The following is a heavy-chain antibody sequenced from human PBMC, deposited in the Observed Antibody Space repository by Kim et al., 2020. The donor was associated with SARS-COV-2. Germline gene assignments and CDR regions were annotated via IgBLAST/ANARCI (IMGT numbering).Heavy chain of an antibody. Sequence: SETLSLTCTVSGGSISSSNYYWGWIRQPPGKGLEWIGNIYYSGSASYSPSLKSRVTISVDTSKNQLSRKLRSVTAADTAVYYCARHYHYYYMDVWGKGTT. CDR1: GGSISSSNYY. V-gene: IGHV4-39*01. CDR3: ARHYHYYYMDV. CDR2: IYYSGSA. D-gene: IGHD3-16*02. J-gene: IGHJ6*03.